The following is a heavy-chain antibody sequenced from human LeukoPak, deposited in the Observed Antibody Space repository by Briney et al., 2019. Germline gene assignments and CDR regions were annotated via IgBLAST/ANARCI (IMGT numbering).Heavy chain of an antibody. CDR3: ARDQWGPFDY. V-gene: IGHV3-21*01. CDR1: GFTFSSYI. D-gene: IGHD1-26*01. CDR2: TSRSSNYI. Sequence: GGSLRLSCAASGFTFSSYIMTWVRQAPGKGLEWVSSTSRSSNYIYYADSVKGRFTISRDNSKNTLYLQMNSLRAEDTAVYYCARDQWGPFDYWGQGTLVTVSS. J-gene: IGHJ4*02.